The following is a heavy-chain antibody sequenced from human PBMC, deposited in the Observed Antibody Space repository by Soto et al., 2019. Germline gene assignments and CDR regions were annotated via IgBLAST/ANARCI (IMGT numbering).Heavy chain of an antibody. D-gene: IGHD2-15*01. CDR3: ARHHLAYSNWFDP. J-gene: IGHJ5*02. CDR1: GGSISSGGYS. Sequence: PSETLSLTCAVSGGSISSGGYSWSWIRQPPGKGLEWIGYMYHSGSTYYNPSLKSRVTISIDRSKNQFSLKLSSVTAADTAVYYCARHHLAYSNWFDPWGQGTLVTVSS. V-gene: IGHV4-30-2*01. CDR2: MYHSGST.